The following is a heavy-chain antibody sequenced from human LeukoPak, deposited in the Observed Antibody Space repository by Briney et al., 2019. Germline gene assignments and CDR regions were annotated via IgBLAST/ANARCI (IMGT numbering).Heavy chain of an antibody. CDR1: GYTFISYN. CDR2: VNPRSGDA. CDR3: ARGVPLGYCTYGVCYPPYYFDY. D-gene: IGHD2-8*01. Sequence: EASVKVSCKASGYTFISYNINWLRQATGQGLEWMGWVNPRSGDAGYLQKFQGRLTITRDSSIDTAYMDLSGLNSEDTAVYYCARGVPLGYCTYGVCYPPYYFDYWGQGTLVTVSS. V-gene: IGHV1-8*01. J-gene: IGHJ4*02.